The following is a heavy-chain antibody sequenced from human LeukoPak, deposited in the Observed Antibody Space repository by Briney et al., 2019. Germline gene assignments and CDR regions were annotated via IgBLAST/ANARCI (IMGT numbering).Heavy chain of an antibody. CDR2: IDYSAST. J-gene: IGHJ4*02. CDR1: GGSISSGDYY. Sequence: PSETLSLTCTVSGGSISSGDYYWSWIRQPPGKGLEWIAYIDYSASTNYNPSLKSRVTISVDTSKNQFSLKLSSVTAADTAMYYCARSDEQLVWNDWGQGTLVTVSS. V-gene: IGHV4-61*08. CDR3: ARSDEQLVWND. D-gene: IGHD1-1*01.